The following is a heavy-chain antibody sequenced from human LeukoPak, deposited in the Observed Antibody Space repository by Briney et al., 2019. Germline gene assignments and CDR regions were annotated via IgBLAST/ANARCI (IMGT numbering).Heavy chain of an antibody. Sequence: GESLKISCKGSGYSFTNYWIGWVRQMPGKGLEWMGIIYPGDSDTRYSPSFQGQVTISADKSISTAYLQWSSLKASDTAMYYCARAPHYDFWSGRTLGAFDIWGQGTMVTVSS. CDR1: GYSFTNYW. D-gene: IGHD3-3*01. CDR2: IYPGDSDT. CDR3: ARAPHYDFWSGRTLGAFDI. J-gene: IGHJ3*02. V-gene: IGHV5-51*01.